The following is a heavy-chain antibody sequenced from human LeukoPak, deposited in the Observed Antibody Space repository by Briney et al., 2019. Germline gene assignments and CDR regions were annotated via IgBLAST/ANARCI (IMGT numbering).Heavy chain of an antibody. Sequence: GGSLRLSCTASGFTFSSYWMGWVRQAPGKGLEWVANIKQDGSEKYYVDSVKGRFTISRDNAKNSLYLQMNSLRAEDTALYYCAREEIIYDILTGPTTKHTYFFDYWGQGTLVTVSS. CDR3: AREEIIYDILTGPTTKHTYFFDY. J-gene: IGHJ4*02. V-gene: IGHV3-7*01. CDR1: GFTFSSYW. CDR2: IKQDGSEK. D-gene: IGHD3-9*01.